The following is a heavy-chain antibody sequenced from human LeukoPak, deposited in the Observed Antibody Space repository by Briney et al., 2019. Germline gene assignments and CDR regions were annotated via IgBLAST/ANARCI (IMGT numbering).Heavy chain of an antibody. CDR2: ISSSSSYT. V-gene: IGHV3-21*05. CDR3: AGAPTIFGVVIAS. D-gene: IGHD3-3*01. Sequence: PGGSLRLSCAASGFTFSSYSMNWVRQAPGKGLEWVSYISSSSSYTNYADSVKGRFTISRDNAKNSLYLQMNSLRAEDTAVYYCAGAPTIFGVVIASWGQGTLVTVSS. J-gene: IGHJ4*02. CDR1: GFTFSSYS.